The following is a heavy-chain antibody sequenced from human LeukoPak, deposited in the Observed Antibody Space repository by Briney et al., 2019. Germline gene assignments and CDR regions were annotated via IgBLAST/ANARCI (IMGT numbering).Heavy chain of an antibody. CDR2: INHSGST. J-gene: IGHJ3*02. D-gene: IGHD6-13*01. Sequence: SSETLSLTCAVYGGSFSGYYWSWIRQPPGKGLEWIGEINHSGSTNYNPSLKSRVTISVDTSKNQFSLKLSSVTAADTAVYYCARYSREDAFDIWGQGTMVTVSS. V-gene: IGHV4-34*01. CDR3: ARYSREDAFDI. CDR1: GGSFSGYY.